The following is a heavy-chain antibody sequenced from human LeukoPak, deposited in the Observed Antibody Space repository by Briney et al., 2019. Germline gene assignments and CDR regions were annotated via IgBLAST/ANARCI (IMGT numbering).Heavy chain of an antibody. CDR3: AKLGSSGSHSPFDY. CDR1: GFSFSTYA. D-gene: IGHD3-22*01. CDR2: ISGSGGST. J-gene: IGHJ4*02. Sequence: GGSLRLSCGGSGFSFSTYAMIWVRQAAGKGLEWVSGISGSGGSTYYADFVKGRFTISRDNSKSTLYLQMNSLRAEDTAVYYCAKLGSSGSHSPFDYWGQGALVTVSS. V-gene: IGHV3-23*01.